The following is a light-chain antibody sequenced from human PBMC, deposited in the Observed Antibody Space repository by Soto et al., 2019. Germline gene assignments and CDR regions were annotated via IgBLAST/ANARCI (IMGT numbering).Light chain of an antibody. CDR1: QSVDSR. V-gene: IGKV3-15*01. CDR3: LQQNSYTLT. J-gene: IGKJ5*01. CDR2: GAS. Sequence: IVMTQAPATLPVSPGERAPLSCRTSQSVDSRLAWYQHKPGQAPRLLIYGASNRATGIPARFSGSGSGTDFNLTINSLHSEDFAIYDCLQQNSYTLTFGPGTRLEIK.